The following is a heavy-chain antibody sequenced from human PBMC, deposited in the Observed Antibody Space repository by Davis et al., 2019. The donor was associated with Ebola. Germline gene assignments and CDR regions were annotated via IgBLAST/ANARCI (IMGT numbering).Heavy chain of an antibody. J-gene: IGHJ4*02. D-gene: IGHD6-13*01. CDR2: ISYDGSNK. CDR3: AKDLGSSWYFDY. CDR1: GFTFSSYA. Sequence: GESLKISCAASGFTFSSYAMHWVRQAPGKGLEWVAVISYDGSNKYYADSVKGRFTISRDNSKNTLYLQMNSLRAEDTAVYYCAKDLGSSWYFDYWGQGTLVTVSS. V-gene: IGHV3-30*04.